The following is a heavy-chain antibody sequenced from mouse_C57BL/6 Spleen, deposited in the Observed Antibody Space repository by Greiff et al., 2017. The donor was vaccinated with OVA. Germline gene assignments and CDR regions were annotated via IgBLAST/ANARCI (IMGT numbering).Heavy chain of an antibody. D-gene: IGHD2-4*01. CDR2: VWRGGST. CDR1: GFSLPSYG. J-gene: IGHJ4*01. CDR3: ARIYDYDLYYAMDY. Sequence: QVQLQQSGPGLVQPSQSLSMTCTVSGFSLPSYGVHWVRQSPGKGLEWLGVVWRGGSTDFNAAFMSRLSITKDNSKSQVFFKMNSLQADDTAIYYCARIYDYDLYYAMDYWGQGTSVTVSS. V-gene: IGHV2-5*01.